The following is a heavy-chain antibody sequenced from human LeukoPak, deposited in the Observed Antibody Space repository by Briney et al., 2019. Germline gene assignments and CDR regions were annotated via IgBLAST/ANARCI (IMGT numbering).Heavy chain of an antibody. J-gene: IGHJ4*02. V-gene: IGHV4-59*03. Sequence: SETLSLTCAVSGGSINNYHWSWIRQPPGKGLEWIGCFYHSGSTTYNPSLKSRVTISVDASKSAFSLKLDSVTAADTAMYFCASTQQWLAFDYWGQGILVTVSS. CDR1: GGSINNYH. CDR3: ASTQQWLAFDY. CDR2: FYHSGST. D-gene: IGHD6-19*01.